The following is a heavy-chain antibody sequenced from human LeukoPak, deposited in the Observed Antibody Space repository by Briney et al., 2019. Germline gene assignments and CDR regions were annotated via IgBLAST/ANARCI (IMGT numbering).Heavy chain of an antibody. J-gene: IGHJ4*02. CDR1: GFTFNNYD. CDR3: AKVTITMIVDSYYFDY. D-gene: IGHD3-22*01. Sequence: GGSLRLSCAASGFTFNNYDMSWVRQAPGKGLEWVSSISTSGGSTYYADSVKGRFTISRDNSKSTLFLQMNSLRAEDTAVYYCAKVTITMIVDSYYFDYWGQGTLVTVSS. CDR2: ISTSGGST. V-gene: IGHV3-23*01.